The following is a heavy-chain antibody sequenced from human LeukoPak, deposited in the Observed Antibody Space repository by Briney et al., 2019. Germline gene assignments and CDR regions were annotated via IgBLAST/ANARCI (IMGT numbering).Heavy chain of an antibody. J-gene: IGHJ1*01. V-gene: IGHV4-59*01. D-gene: IGHD6-13*01. Sequence: SETLSLTCTVSGGSISSYYWSWIRQPPGKGLELIGYIHYSGSTYYNPSLKSRVTISVDMSKNQFSLKLTSVTTADTAVYYCARAGAAAGLFQHWGQGTLVTVSS. CDR1: GGSISSYY. CDR2: IHYSGST. CDR3: ARAGAAAGLFQH.